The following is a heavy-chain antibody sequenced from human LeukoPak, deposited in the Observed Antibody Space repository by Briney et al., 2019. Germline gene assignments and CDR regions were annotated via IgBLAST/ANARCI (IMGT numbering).Heavy chain of an antibody. CDR3: AKGRYDTDY. CDR1: GFTFSSYA. CDR2: ISARGSV. J-gene: IGHJ4*02. D-gene: IGHD1-1*01. V-gene: IGHV3-23*01. Sequence: GGSLRLSCAASGFTFSSYAMSWVRQAPRKGLEWVSVISARGSVYYPDSVKGRFTISRDNSKNTVYLQMNSLRAEDTALYYCAKGRYDTDYWGQGTLVIVSS.